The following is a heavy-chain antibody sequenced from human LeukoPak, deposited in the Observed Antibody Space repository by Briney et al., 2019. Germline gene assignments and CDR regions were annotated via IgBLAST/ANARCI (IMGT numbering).Heavy chain of an antibody. CDR3: ARQGIRVFDY. CDR1: GGSIRSHY. Sequence: SQTLSLTCTVSGGSIRSHYWSWIRQPPGKGLEWIGFIDETGSATYNSSLKSRVTISVDTSKNQYSLKLRSVTDADTAVYYCARQGIRVFDYWGQGTLVTVSS. J-gene: IGHJ4*02. CDR2: IDETGSA. V-gene: IGHV4-59*08. D-gene: IGHD2-21*01.